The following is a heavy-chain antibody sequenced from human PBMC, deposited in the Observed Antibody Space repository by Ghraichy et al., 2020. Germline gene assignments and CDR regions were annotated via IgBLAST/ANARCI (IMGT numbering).Heavy chain of an antibody. CDR1: GYTFTDYC. Sequence: ASVKVSYKASGYTFTDYCIHWVRQAPGQGLEWMGWINPKNGGTKFAQKFQDRVTMTRDTSISTAYLDLSSLRSDDTAVYYCARDTILYRISWSGLSVEYWGQGTLVTVSS. J-gene: IGHJ4*02. CDR3: ARDTILYRISWSGLSVEY. V-gene: IGHV1-2*02. CDR2: INPKNGGT. D-gene: IGHD6-13*01.